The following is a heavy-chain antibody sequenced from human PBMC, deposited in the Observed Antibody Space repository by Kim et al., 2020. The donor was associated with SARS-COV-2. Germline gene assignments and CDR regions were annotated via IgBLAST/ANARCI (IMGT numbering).Heavy chain of an antibody. CDR1: GFTFTSYA. CDR2: ISGGGGST. CDR3: AKELRMTTQTSGGDFFDY. D-gene: IGHD4-17*01. V-gene: IGHV3-23*01. J-gene: IGHJ4*02. Sequence: GGSLRFSCVASGFTFTSYAMNWVRQAPGKGLEWVSGISGGGGSTYYADSVKGRFTISRDSSKNMVYLQMNSLRAEDTAVYYCAKELRMTTQTSGGDFFDYWGRGTLVTVSS.